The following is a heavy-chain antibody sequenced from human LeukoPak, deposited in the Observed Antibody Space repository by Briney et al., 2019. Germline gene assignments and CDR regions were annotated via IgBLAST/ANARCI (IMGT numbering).Heavy chain of an antibody. J-gene: IGHJ4*02. D-gene: IGHD5-24*01. CDR2: INHSGST. V-gene: IGHV4-34*01. Sequence: PSETLSLTCAVYGGSFSGYYWGWIRQPPGKGLEWIGEINHSGSTNYNPSLKSRVTISVDTSRNQFSLKLSSVTAADTAVYYCARVEIAVSLRFDYWGQGTLVTVSS. CDR1: GGSFSGYY. CDR3: ARVEIAVSLRFDY.